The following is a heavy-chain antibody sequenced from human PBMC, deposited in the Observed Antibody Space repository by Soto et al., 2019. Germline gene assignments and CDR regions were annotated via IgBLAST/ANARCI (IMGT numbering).Heavy chain of an antibody. J-gene: IGHJ6*03. CDR3: ARLTTVTPFRVPRGPGDYYYY. CDR1: GSPFTIHC. D-gene: IGHD4-4*01. V-gene: IGHV1-18*01. CDR2: ISAYDGNT. Sequence: ASVKASSKASGSPFTIHCIMWVRQAAGQGLEWMGWISAYDGNTNYAQTLQGRVTMSTDTSTSTAYMELRSLRSDATAVYFCARLTTVTPFRVPRGPGDYYYY.